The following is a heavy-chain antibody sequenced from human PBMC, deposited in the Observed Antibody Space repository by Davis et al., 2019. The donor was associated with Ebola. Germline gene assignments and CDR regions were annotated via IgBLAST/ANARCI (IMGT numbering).Heavy chain of an antibody. CDR2: IYYSGST. J-gene: IGHJ4*02. V-gene: IGHV4-59*05. D-gene: IGHD6-25*01. CDR1: GGSISSYY. Sequence: PSETLSLTCTVSGGSISSYYWSWIRQPPGKGLEWIGSIYYSGSTYYNPSLKSRVTISVDTSKNQFSLKLSSVTAADTAVYYCARLVADWGQGTLVTVSS. CDR3: ARLVAD.